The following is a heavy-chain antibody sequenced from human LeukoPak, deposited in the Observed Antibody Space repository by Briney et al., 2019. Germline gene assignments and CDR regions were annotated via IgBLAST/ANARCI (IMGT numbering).Heavy chain of an antibody. CDR2: INHSGST. J-gene: IGHJ4*02. V-gene: IGHV4-34*01. D-gene: IGHD3-3*01. CDR3: ARGLGDFWSAKAVSLDY. CDR1: GGSFSGYY. Sequence: SETLSLTCAVYGGSFSGYYWSWIRQPPGKGLEWIGEINHSGSTNYNPALKSRVPISVDTSKNQVSLKLRSVTAADTSVYYCARGLGDFWSAKAVSLDYWGQGTLVTVSS.